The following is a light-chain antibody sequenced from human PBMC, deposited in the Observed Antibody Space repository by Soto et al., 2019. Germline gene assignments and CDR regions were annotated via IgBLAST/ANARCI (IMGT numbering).Light chain of an antibody. CDR3: SSYTSSSTLYG. Sequence: QSVLTQPASVSGSPGQSITISCTGTSSDVGGYNYVSWYQQHPGKAPKLMIYEVSNRPSGVSNRFSGSKSGNTASLTISGLQAAEEADYHCSSYTSSSTLYGFGTGTKVTVL. CDR2: EVS. CDR1: SSDVGGYNY. J-gene: IGLJ1*01. V-gene: IGLV2-14*01.